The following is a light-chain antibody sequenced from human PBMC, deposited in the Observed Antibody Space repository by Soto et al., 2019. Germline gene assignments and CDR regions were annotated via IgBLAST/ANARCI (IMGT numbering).Light chain of an antibody. Sequence: QSVLTQPASVSGSPGQSITISCTGTSNDVGIYNYVSWYQQHPGKAPKLMIYEVTNRPSGVSDRFSGSKSDNTASLTISGLHAEDEAHYYCSSYTISSTWVFGGGTKLTVL. J-gene: IGLJ3*02. CDR1: SNDVGIYNY. CDR3: SSYTISSTWV. CDR2: EVT. V-gene: IGLV2-14*01.